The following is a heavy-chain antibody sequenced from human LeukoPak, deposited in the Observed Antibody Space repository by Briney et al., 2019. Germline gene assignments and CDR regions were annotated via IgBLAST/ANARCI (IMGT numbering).Heavy chain of an antibody. CDR1: GYTFTGHY. D-gene: IGHD1-26*01. CDR2: INPNNGGT. J-gene: IGHJ4*01. Sequence: SVNVSCKASGYTFTGHYMHWVRPAPGQGLEWMGWINPNNGGTNYAQNFQGRVTMTRDTSISTAYMELSRLRSDDTAVYYCARGYALYSGRYIDFDYWGQGTLVSVSS. CDR3: ARGYALYSGRYIDFDY. V-gene: IGHV1-2*02.